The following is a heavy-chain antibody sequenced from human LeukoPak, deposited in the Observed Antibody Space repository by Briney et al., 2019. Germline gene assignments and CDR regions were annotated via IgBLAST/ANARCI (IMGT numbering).Heavy chain of an antibody. V-gene: IGHV1-2*02. CDR1: GYTFTGYY. CDR3: ARERLEGKWLRLN. CDR2: INPNSGGT. J-gene: IGHJ4*02. D-gene: IGHD5-12*01. Sequence: ASVKVSCKASGYTFTGYYMHWVRQAPGQGLEWMGWINPNSGGTNYAQKFQGRVIMTRDTSISTAYMELSRLRSDDTAVYYCARERLEGKWLRLNWGQGTLVTVSS.